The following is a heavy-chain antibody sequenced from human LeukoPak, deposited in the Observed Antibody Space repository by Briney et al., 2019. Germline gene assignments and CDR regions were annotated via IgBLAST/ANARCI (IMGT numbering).Heavy chain of an antibody. J-gene: IGHJ6*04. CDR3: AAGYSGYDEPDYCYGMDV. V-gene: IGHV4-59*01. CDR1: GGSISSYY. CDR2: IYYSGST. D-gene: IGHD5-12*01. Sequence: SETLSLTCTVSGGSISSYYWSWIRQPPGKGLEWIGYIYYSGSTNYNPSLKSRVTISVDTSKNQFSLKLSSVTAADTAVYYCAAGYSGYDEPDYCYGMDVWGKGTTVTVSS.